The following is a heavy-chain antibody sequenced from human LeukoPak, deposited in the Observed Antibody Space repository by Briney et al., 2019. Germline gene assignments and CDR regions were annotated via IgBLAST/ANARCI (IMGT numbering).Heavy chain of an antibody. CDR1: GCSISSGGYY. J-gene: IGHJ5*02. D-gene: IGHD2-15*01. CDR3: ARDGDCSGGSCYWFDP. CDR2: IYYSGST. V-gene: IGHV4-31*03. Sequence: SETLSLTCTVSGCSISSGGYYWSWIRQHPGKGLEWIGYIYYSGSTYYNPSLKSRVTISVDTSKNQFSLKLSSVTAADTAVYYCARDGDCSGGSCYWFDPWGQGTLVTVSS.